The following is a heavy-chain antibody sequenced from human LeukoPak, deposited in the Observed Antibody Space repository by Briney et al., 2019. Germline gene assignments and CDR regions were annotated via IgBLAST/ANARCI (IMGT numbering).Heavy chain of an antibody. V-gene: IGHV1-2*02. D-gene: IGHD1-26*01. Sequence: ASVKVSCKTSGYTVTGYYLHWVRQAPGQGLEWMGWINTDSGGTNYAQKFQGRVTMTRDTSISTAYMDLSRLRSDDTAVYYCARGSIVGATFDYFDYWGQGTLVTVSS. CDR1: GYTVTGYY. J-gene: IGHJ4*02. CDR2: INTDSGGT. CDR3: ARGSIVGATFDYFDY.